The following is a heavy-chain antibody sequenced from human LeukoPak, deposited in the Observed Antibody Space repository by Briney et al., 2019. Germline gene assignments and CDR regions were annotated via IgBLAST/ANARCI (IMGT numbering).Heavy chain of an antibody. CDR2: ISSNGGST. V-gene: IGHV3-64*01. J-gene: IGHJ6*02. Sequence: GGSLRLSCAASGFTFSIYNMNWVRQAPGKGLEYVSAISSNGGSTYYANSVKGRFTISRDNSKNTLYLQMGSLRAEDMAVYYCARDRWELPQTRYYGMDVWGQGTTVTVSS. CDR1: GFTFSIYN. CDR3: ARDRWELPQTRYYGMDV. D-gene: IGHD1-26*01.